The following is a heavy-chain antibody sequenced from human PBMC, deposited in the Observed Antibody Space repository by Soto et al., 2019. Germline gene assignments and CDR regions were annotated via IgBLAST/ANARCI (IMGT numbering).Heavy chain of an antibody. J-gene: IGHJ4*02. CDR3: ARMETLTYHNTRGTDLDF. V-gene: IGHV1-69*06. CDR1: GGTFGSHT. D-gene: IGHD3-16*01. Sequence: QVQLVQSGAEVKKPGSSVRVSCKVSGGTFGSHTFTWVRQAPGQGLEWMGEIIPVFNAANYAQRFQDRVTITEDRSATTVYVELSRLTSADTATYYCARMETLTYHNTRGTDLDFWGQGTLVIVSS. CDR2: IIPVFNAA.